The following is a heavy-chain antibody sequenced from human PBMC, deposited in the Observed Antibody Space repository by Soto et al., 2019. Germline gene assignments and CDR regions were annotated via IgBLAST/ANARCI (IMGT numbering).Heavy chain of an antibody. CDR3: ARDLEGLPDDKSGPYPRPV. D-gene: IGHD3-22*01. CDR2: IHSSGSI. V-gene: IGHV4-30-4*01. CDR1: GGSISSDDYY. J-gene: IGHJ1*01. Sequence: SETLSLTCTVSGGSISSDDYYLSWIRQAPGRGLEWIGYIHSSGSIYYNPSLKSRATMSIDTARNQFSLEVSSVTVADTAGYYSARDLEGLPDDKSGPYPRPVWCQGTLGT.